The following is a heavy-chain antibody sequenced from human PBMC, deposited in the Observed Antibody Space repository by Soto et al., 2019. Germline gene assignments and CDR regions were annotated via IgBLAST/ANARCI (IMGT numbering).Heavy chain of an antibody. V-gene: IGHV3-66*01. Sequence: EVQLVESGGGLVQPGRSLRLSCAASGFTVNSFYMSWVRQAPGEGLRWVSIIYSGGTTYYADSVKGRFTVSRDNSKNTLFLQMNSLRAEDTAVYYCARGRWLRLLDFWGQGTLVTVSS. CDR3: ARGRWLRLLDF. D-gene: IGHD5-12*01. J-gene: IGHJ4*02. CDR1: GFTVNSFY. CDR2: IYSGGTT.